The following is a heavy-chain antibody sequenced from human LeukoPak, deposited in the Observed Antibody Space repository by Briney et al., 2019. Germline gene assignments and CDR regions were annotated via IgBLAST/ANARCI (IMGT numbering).Heavy chain of an antibody. Sequence: PSETLSLTRTVSGGSISSYYWSWIRQPPGKGLEWIGYIYYSGSTNYNPSLKSRVTISVDTSKNQFSLKLTSVTAADTATYYCARVGGSNFYNYGMDVWGQGTTVIVSS. CDR3: ARVGGSNFYNYGMDV. CDR2: IYYSGST. J-gene: IGHJ6*02. V-gene: IGHV4-59*01. D-gene: IGHD4-11*01. CDR1: GGSISSYY.